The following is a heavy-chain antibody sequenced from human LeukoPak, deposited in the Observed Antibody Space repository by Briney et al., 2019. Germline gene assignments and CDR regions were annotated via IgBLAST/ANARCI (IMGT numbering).Heavy chain of an antibody. CDR1: GFTFSNYA. V-gene: IGHV3-23*01. CDR2: ISGSAENT. Sequence: GGSLRLSRAASGFTFSNYAMSWVRQAPGKGLEWVSTISGSAENTYYADSVKGRFTISRDNSKNTLYLRMNSLRAEDTAIYYCAKAPRKFRGIIITPLYYFDYWGQGALVTVSS. CDR3: AKAPRKFRGIIITPLYYFDY. D-gene: IGHD3-10*01. J-gene: IGHJ4*02.